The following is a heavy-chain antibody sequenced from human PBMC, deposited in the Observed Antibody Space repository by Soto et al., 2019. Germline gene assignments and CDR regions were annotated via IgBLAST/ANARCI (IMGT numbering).Heavy chain of an antibody. D-gene: IGHD2-15*01. Sequence: PSETLSLTCTASGGSMSSYYWNWIRQPPGKGLESIGYIYASGNTNYNPSFKSRVAISIDTSKNQVSLNLKSVTAADTGVYYCGKHQDGHNSFDYWGPGTLVTVSS. V-gene: IGHV4-4*08. CDR3: GKHQDGHNSFDY. J-gene: IGHJ4*02. CDR2: IYASGNT. CDR1: GGSMSSYY.